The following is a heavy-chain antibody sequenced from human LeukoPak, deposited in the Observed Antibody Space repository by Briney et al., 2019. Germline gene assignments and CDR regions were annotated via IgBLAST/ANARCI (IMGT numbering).Heavy chain of an antibody. CDR2: IWYDGSNK. J-gene: IGHJ4*02. CDR1: GFTFSSYG. D-gene: IGHD6-6*01. CDR3: AKDAYSSSSFPFDY. Sequence: GGSLRLSCAASGFTFSSYGMHWVRQAPGKGLEWVAVIWYDGSNKYYADSVKGRFTIYRDNSKNTLYLQMNSLRAEDTAVYYCAKDAYSSSSFPFDYWGQGTLVTVSS. V-gene: IGHV3-33*06.